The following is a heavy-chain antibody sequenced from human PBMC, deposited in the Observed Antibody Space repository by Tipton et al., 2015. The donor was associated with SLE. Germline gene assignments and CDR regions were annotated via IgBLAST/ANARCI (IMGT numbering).Heavy chain of an antibody. CDR3: ARGGGYYSPLDV. V-gene: IGHV4-61*02. Sequence: TLSLTCTVSGDSIISSGSYYWNWIRQPAGKGLEWIGRIYSFGSTNYNPSLTRRVAMSLDTSKNQFSLSLYSVTAADTAVYYCARGGGYYSPLDVWDKGTTVTVSS. CDR2: IYSFGST. CDR1: GDSIISSGSYY. J-gene: IGHJ6*03. D-gene: IGHD3-16*01.